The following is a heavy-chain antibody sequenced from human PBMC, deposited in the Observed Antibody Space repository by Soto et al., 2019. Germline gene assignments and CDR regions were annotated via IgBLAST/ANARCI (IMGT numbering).Heavy chain of an antibody. CDR3: ARQISQYFGSGTYINWYDP. J-gene: IGHJ5*02. V-gene: IGHV5-10-1*03. CDR2: IDPSDSYV. Sequence: EVQLVQSGAEVKKPGESLRISCKGSGYSFTTNWITWVRQMPGKGLEWMGRIDPSDSYVNYSPSFQGHVTISADKSINTVYLQWSSLKASDTAMYYCARQISQYFGSGTYINWYDPWGQGTLVTVSS. D-gene: IGHD3-10*01. CDR1: GYSFTTNW.